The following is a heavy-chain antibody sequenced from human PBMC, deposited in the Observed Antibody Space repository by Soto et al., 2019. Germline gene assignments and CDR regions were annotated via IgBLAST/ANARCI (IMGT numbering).Heavy chain of an antibody. CDR3: ARGGPMVRETKFDY. V-gene: IGHV4-34*01. J-gene: IGHJ4*02. Sequence: PSETLSLTCAVYGGSFSGYYWSWIRQPPGKGLEWIGEINHSGSTNYNPSLKSRVTISVDTSKNQFSLKLSSVTAADTAVYYCARGGPMVRETKFDYWGQGILVTGSS. CDR2: INHSGST. CDR1: GGSFSGYY. D-gene: IGHD3-10*01.